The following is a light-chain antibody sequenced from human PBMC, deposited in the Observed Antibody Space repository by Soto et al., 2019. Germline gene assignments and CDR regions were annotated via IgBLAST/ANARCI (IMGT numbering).Light chain of an antibody. CDR1: QAISDS. CDR3: QQFKSYPYT. Sequence: IQLTQSPSSLSASVGDRVTITCRASQAISDSLVWYQQKPGQAPKLLIYAASTLQSGVPSRFSGSGSGTDFTLTISSLHPADFATYYCQQFKSYPYTFGQGTKLEI. V-gene: IGKV1-9*01. CDR2: AAS. J-gene: IGKJ2*01.